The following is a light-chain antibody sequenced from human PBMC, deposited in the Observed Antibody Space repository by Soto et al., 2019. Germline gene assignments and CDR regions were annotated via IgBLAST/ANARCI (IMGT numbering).Light chain of an antibody. CDR1: SSNIGAGFD. J-gene: IGLJ2*01. CDR2: TNN. CDR3: AAWDVSLKGVV. Sequence: QSVLTQPPSVSGAPGQRVTISCSGSSSNIGAGFDVQWYQQLPGTAPKVIIYTNNQRPSGVTARFSGSKSGTSASLAISGLQSEDEADYYCAAWDVSLKGVVFGGGTKLTVL. V-gene: IGLV1-40*01.